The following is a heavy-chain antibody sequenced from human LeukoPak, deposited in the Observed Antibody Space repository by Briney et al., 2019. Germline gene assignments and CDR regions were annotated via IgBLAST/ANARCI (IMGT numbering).Heavy chain of an antibody. CDR3: ARYRFVVGATDSFDI. Sequence: RAGGSLRLSCAASGFTFSSYEMNWVRQAPGKGLEWVSYISSSGSTIYYADSVKGRFTISRDNAKNSLYLQMNSLRAEDTAVYYCARYRFVVGATDSFDIWGQGTMVTVSS. D-gene: IGHD1-26*01. CDR2: ISSSGSTI. J-gene: IGHJ3*02. V-gene: IGHV3-48*03. CDR1: GFTFSSYE.